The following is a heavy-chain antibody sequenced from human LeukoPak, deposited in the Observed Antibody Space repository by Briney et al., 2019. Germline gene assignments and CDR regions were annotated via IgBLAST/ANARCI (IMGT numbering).Heavy chain of an antibody. CDR2: IYSGGST. CDR1: GFTVSSNY. Sequence: GGSLRLSCAASGFTVSSNYMSWVRQAPGKGLEWASVIYSGGSTYYADSVKGRFTISRDNSKNTLYLQMNSLRAEDTAVYYCAGSGSYGQYYFDYWGQGTLVTVSS. J-gene: IGHJ4*02. V-gene: IGHV3-53*01. D-gene: IGHD1-26*01. CDR3: AGSGSYGQYYFDY.